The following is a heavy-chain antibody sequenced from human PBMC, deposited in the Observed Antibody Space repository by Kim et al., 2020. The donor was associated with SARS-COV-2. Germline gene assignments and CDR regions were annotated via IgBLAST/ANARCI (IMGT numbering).Heavy chain of an antibody. CDR3: ARRALVAKTHFDY. V-gene: IGHV4-39*01. Sequence: YRPSRQYRVTISVDTSKHQFSLQLGPVTAADTAVYYCARRALVAKTHFDYWSQGTLVTVSS. D-gene: IGHD5-12*01. J-gene: IGHJ4*02.